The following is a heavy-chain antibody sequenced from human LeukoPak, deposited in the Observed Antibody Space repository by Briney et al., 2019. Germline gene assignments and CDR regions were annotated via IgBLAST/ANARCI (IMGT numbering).Heavy chain of an antibody. V-gene: IGHV3-23*01. CDR3: AKAGSGCYNLDS. D-gene: IGHD3-22*01. Sequence: PGGSLRLSCAASGFTFSGFAMTWVRQAPGKGLEWVSAMSGNGANTYYADSVKGRFTISRDNSKNTLYVQMNSLRAEDTAVYYCAKAGSGCYNLDSWGQGTLVTVSS. CDR2: MSGNGANT. J-gene: IGHJ4*02. CDR1: GFTFSGFA.